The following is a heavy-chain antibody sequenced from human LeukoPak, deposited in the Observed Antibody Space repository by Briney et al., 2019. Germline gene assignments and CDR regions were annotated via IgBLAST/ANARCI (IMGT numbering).Heavy chain of an antibody. V-gene: IGHV4-31*03. D-gene: IGHD3-10*01. J-gene: IGHJ4*02. Sequence: SETLSLTCTVSGGSISSGGYCWSWIRQHRGKGLEWIGYIYYSGSTYYNPSLKSRVTISVDTSKNQFSLKLSSVTAADTAVYYCARGPSRSGVPDYWGQGTLVTVSS. CDR1: GGSISSGGYC. CDR3: ARGPSRSGVPDY. CDR2: IYYSGST.